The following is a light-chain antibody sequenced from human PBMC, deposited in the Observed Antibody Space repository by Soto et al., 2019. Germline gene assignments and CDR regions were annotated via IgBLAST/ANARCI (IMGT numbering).Light chain of an antibody. CDR3: QQYYSYPYA. Sequence: DIQMTQSPSSLSASVGDRVTLTCRASQDISHYLTWFQQRPGKAPKTLIYAASALQSGAPSRFRGSRSGADFILTISSLQPEDFTAYYCQQYYSYPYAFGQGTKL. V-gene: IGKV1-16*01. J-gene: IGKJ2*01. CDR2: AAS. CDR1: QDISHY.